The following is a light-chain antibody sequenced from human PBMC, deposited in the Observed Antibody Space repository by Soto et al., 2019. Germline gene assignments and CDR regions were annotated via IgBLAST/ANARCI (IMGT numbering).Light chain of an antibody. CDR1: ALPKKY. CDR2: KDS. CDR3: LSADSSGTVV. V-gene: IGLV3-16*01. Sequence: SYELTQPPSVSVSLGQMARITCSGEALPKKYAYWYQQKPGQFPVLVIYKDSERPSGIPERFSGSSSGTIVTLTISGVQAEDEADYYCLSADSSGTVVFCGGTQLTVL. J-gene: IGLJ2*01.